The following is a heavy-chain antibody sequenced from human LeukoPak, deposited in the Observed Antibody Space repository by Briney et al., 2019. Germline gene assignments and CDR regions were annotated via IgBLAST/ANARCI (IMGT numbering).Heavy chain of an antibody. D-gene: IGHD2-2*01. V-gene: IGHV4-39*01. CDR2: IYYSGST. CDR3: ARGPTYQPIDS. CDR1: GGSISSTSYY. J-gene: IGHJ4*02. Sequence: SETLSLTCTVSGGSISSTSYYWGWIRQPPGKGLEWIGNIYYSGSTYYNPSLKSRVTIPVDTSKNQFSLKLSSVTAADTAVYYCARGPTYQPIDSWGQGTLVTVSS.